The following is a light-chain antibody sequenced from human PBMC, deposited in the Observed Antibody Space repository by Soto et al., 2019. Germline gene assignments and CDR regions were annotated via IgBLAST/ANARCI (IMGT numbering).Light chain of an antibody. Sequence: EIVLTQSPATLSLSPGERATLPCRASQSVSSYLAWYQQKPGQAPRLLIYDASNRATGIPARFSGSGSGTDFTLTISSLEPEDFAVYYCQQRRNWPPFTFGPGTKVDIK. V-gene: IGKV3-11*01. CDR3: QQRRNWPPFT. CDR1: QSVSSY. J-gene: IGKJ3*01. CDR2: DAS.